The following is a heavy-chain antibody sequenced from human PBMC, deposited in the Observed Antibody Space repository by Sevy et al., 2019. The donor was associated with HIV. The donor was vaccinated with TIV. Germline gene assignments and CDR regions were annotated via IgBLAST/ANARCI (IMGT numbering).Heavy chain of an antibody. CDR2: INQDGSDK. J-gene: IGHJ4*02. CDR3: ATFCVAENDFWSGYYIGRGGYFDY. D-gene: IGHD3-3*01. V-gene: IGHV3-7*01. Sequence: GGSLRLSCGASGFTFSSFWMSWVRQTPGKGLEWVANINQDGSDKYYVDSVKGRFTISRDNAKNSLYLQMNSLRAEDTAVYYCATFCVAENDFWSGYYIGRGGYFDYWGQGTLVTVSS. CDR1: GFTFSSFW.